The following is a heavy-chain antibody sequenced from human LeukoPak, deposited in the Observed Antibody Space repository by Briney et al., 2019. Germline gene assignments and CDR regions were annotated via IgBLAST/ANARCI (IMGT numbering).Heavy chain of an antibody. D-gene: IGHD3-16*01. Sequence: SETLSLTCTVSGGSISSSDYLWAWARQPPGKGLEWIGDFYYNGVTSYDPSLKSRVTISVDTSKNQFSLNLTSVTAADTAVYHCVRRNYVSGRIDPWGQGTLVTVSS. V-gene: IGHV4-39*01. CDR3: VRRNYVSGRIDP. CDR1: GGSISSSDYL. J-gene: IGHJ5*02. CDR2: FYYNGVT.